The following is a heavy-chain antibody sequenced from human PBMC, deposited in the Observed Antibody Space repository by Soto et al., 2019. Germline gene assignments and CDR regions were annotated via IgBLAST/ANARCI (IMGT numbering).Heavy chain of an antibody. Sequence: QVQLVQSGAEVKKPGSSVKVSCKASGGTFSSYAISWVRQAPGQGLEWMGGIIPIFGTANYAQKFQGRVTITADESTSTAYMELSSLRSEDTDVYYCARRADIVVVTAPHDAFDIWGQGTMVTVSS. CDR2: IIPIFGTA. J-gene: IGHJ3*02. V-gene: IGHV1-69*01. CDR1: GGTFSSYA. CDR3: ARRADIVVVTAPHDAFDI. D-gene: IGHD2-21*02.